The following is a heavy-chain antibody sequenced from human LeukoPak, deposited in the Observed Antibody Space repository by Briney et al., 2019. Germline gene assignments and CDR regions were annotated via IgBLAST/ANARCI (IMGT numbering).Heavy chain of an antibody. V-gene: IGHV3-69-1*01. CDR3: TRDASLSQPGGFDY. D-gene: IGHD6-13*01. CDR1: GFSFSAYW. Sequence: GGSLRLSCAASGFSFSAYWMTWVRQAPGKGLEWVSTIDSVKGRFTISRDNAKNSLSLQMNSLRAEDTAVYYCTRDASLSQPGGFDYWGQGTLVTVSS. J-gene: IGHJ4*02. CDR2: I.